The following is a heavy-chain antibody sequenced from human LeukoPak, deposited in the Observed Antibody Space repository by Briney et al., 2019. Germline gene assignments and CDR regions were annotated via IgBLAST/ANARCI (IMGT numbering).Heavy chain of an antibody. V-gene: IGHV3-53*01. D-gene: IGHD3-22*01. Sequence: GGSLRLSCVASGFTVSSNYMSWVRQAPGKGLEWVAVIYSGGQTYYADSAKGRFAISRDNSKNTLYLQMNSLRAEDTAMYYCTRSYYYDSSGYRNDYWGQGTLVTVSS. CDR3: TRSYYYDSSGYRNDY. J-gene: IGHJ4*02. CDR2: IYSGGQT. CDR1: GFTVSSNY.